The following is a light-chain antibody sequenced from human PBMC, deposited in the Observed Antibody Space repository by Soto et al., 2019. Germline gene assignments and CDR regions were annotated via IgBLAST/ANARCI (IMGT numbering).Light chain of an antibody. CDR3: HQSHSTPLT. J-gene: IGKJ4*02. V-gene: IGKV1-39*01. CDR2: GAS. Sequence: DIKLTQSPSSLSASLGDRVTITCRASLRISKYLNWYQQKPGKAPKLLIYGASTLQSGVPSSFSGSGSGTDFTLTITNLHPEASATYFCHQSHSTPLTFGGGTKLEI. CDR1: LRISKY.